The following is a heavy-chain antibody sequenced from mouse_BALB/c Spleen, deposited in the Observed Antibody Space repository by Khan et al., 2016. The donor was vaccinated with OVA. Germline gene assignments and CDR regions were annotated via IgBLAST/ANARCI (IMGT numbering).Heavy chain of an antibody. V-gene: IGHV1-77*01. CDR3: ASSYDGAWFAY. Sequence: VQLQESGPELVKPGASVKMSCKASGYTFTDYVISWVNQRTGQGLEWIGEIYPGSGRTYYHERFKDKATLTADKSSNTAYMQLNSLTSENSAVYFCASSYDGAWFAYWGQWTLVTVSA. CDR1: GYTFTDYV. D-gene: IGHD1-1*01. CDR2: IYPGSGRT. J-gene: IGHJ3*01.